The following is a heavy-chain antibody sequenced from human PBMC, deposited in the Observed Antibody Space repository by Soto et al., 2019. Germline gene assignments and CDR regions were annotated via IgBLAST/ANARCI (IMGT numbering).Heavy chain of an antibody. D-gene: IGHD3-10*01. Sequence: PGGPLSLSCTASGFTFSSYSMNGVNQDPGKGLEWVSGFRTGGDDATTYYADSVKGRFTISRENSKNMLFLQMNSLRAEDTDIYYCAKKANSGQGSQYFEKWGQGT. CDR1: GFTFSSYS. CDR2: FRTGGDDATT. CDR3: AKKANSGQGSQYFEK. J-gene: IGHJ4*02. V-gene: IGHV3-23*01.